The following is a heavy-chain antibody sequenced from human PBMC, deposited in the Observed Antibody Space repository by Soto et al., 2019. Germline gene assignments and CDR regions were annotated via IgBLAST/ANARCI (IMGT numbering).Heavy chain of an antibody. CDR1: GFTFSKYA. Sequence: LESGGALVQPGGSLRLSCAASGFTFSKYAMTWVRQTPGKGLDRVATIMKSGDTAHYTDSVRGRFTVSRDNSNNVLYLQMNTLRAEDTARYFCARESGGDWGYFDFWGQGTLVTVSS. CDR2: IMKSGDTA. CDR3: ARESGGDWGYFDF. D-gene: IGHD2-21*02. V-gene: IGHV3-23*01. J-gene: IGHJ4*02.